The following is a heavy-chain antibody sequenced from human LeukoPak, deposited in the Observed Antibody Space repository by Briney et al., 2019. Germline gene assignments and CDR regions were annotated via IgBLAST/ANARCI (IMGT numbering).Heavy chain of an antibody. CDR1: GFTFSSYG. D-gene: IGHD2-15*01. V-gene: IGHV3-30*03. J-gene: IGHJ1*01. CDR3: ARDKAYCSGGSCPSGYFQH. CDR2: ISYDGSKK. Sequence: GGSLRLSCAASGFTFSSYGMHWVRQAPGKGLEWVAVISYDGSKKYYADSVKGRFTISRDNSKNTLYLQMNSLRAEDTAVYYCARDKAYCSGGSCPSGYFQHWGQGTLVTVSS.